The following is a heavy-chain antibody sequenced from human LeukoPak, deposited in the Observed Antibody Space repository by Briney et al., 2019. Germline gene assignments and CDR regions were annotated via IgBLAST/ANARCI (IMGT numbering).Heavy chain of an antibody. Sequence: ASVKVSCKASGYTFTSYYMHWARQAPGQGLEWMGWINTNTGNPTYAQGFTGRFVLSLDTSVSTAYLQISSLKAEDTAVYYCARDRVPTIFGVVINLDYFDYWGQGTLVTVSS. V-gene: IGHV7-4-1*02. CDR1: GYTFTSYY. CDR2: INTNTGNP. CDR3: ARDRVPTIFGVVINLDYFDY. J-gene: IGHJ4*02. D-gene: IGHD3-3*01.